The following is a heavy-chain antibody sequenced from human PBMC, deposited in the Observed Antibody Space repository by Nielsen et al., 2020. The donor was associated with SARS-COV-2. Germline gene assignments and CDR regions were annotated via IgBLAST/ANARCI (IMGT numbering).Heavy chain of an antibody. CDR2: IYYSGST. CDR3: ARVYGDYILDY. J-gene: IGHJ4*02. CDR1: GGSIGSYY. V-gene: IGHV4-59*08. Sequence: SETLSLTCTVSGGSIGSYYWSWIRQPPGKGLEYIGYIYYSGSTNYNPSLKSRVTISVDTYKNQFSLKLSSVTAADTAVYYCARVYGDYILDYWGQGTLVTVSS. D-gene: IGHD4-17*01.